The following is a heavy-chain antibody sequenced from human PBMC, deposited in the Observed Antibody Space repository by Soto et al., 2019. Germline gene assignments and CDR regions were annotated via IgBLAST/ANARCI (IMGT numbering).Heavy chain of an antibody. V-gene: IGHV4-39*01. CDR1: GGSFSGYY. Sequence: SETLSLTCAVYGGSFSGYYWGWIRQPPGKGLEWIGSIYYSGSTYYNPSLKSRVTISVDTSKNQFSLKLSSVTAADTAVYYCARRMHTAMVTIDYYYGMDVWGQGTTVTVSS. CDR3: ARRMHTAMVTIDYYYGMDV. D-gene: IGHD5-18*01. CDR2: IYYSGST. J-gene: IGHJ6*02.